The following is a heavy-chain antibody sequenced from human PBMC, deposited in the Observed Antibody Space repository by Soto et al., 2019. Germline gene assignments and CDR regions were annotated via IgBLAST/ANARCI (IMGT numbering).Heavy chain of an antibody. V-gene: IGHV4-31*03. J-gene: IGHJ6*02. CDR1: GGSISSGGYY. CDR2: IYYSGST. D-gene: IGHD1-26*01. CDR3: ASKLVGAYYYYYGMDV. Sequence: PSETLSLTCTVSGGSISSGGYYWSWIRQHPGKGLEWIGYIYYSGSTYYNPSLKSRVTISVDTSKNQFSLKLSSVTAADTAVYYCASKLVGAYYYYYGMDVWGQGTTVTVSS.